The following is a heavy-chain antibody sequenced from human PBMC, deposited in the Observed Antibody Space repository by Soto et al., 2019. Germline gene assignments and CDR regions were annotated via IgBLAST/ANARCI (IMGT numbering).Heavy chain of an antibody. D-gene: IGHD6-19*01. CDR2: IKQDGSEK. CDR3: ARSRGWYFDI. CDR1: GFTFSSYW. V-gene: IGHV3-7*02. Sequence: GGSLRLSCAASGFTFSSYWISWVRQAPGKGLEWVANIKQDGSEKYYVDSVKGRFTISRDNAKNSLYLQMNSLRAEDTAVYYCARSRGWYFDIWGQGTMVTVSS. J-gene: IGHJ3*02.